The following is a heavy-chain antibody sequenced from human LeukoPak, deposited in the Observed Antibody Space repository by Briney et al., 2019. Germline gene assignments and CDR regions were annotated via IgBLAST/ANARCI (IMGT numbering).Heavy chain of an antibody. CDR2: ITISGSGT. D-gene: IGHD3-10*01. CDR3: AKGYYGSGSSYFDC. J-gene: IGHJ4*02. CDR1: GFTFNTYA. V-gene: IGHV3-23*01. Sequence: GGSLRLSCAASGFTFNTYAMSWVRQAPGQGLEWVSSITISGSGTYYADSVKGRFTITRDNSKDTLYLEVNSLRADDTAKYYCAKGYYGSGSSYFDCWGQGTLVTVSS.